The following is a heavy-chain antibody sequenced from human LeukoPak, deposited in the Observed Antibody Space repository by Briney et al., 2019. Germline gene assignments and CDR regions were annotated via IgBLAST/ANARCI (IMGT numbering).Heavy chain of an antibody. D-gene: IGHD6-19*01. J-gene: IGHJ6*03. V-gene: IGHV1-46*01. Sequence: ASVKVSCKASGYTFTSYYMHWVRQAPGQGLEWMGIINPSGGSTSYAQKFQGRVTMTRDMSTSTVYMELSSLRSEDTAVYYCARAVSRFGYSSGWPYYYYYMDVWGKGTTVTISS. CDR3: ARAVSRFGYSSGWPYYYYYMDV. CDR1: GYTFTSYY. CDR2: INPSGGST.